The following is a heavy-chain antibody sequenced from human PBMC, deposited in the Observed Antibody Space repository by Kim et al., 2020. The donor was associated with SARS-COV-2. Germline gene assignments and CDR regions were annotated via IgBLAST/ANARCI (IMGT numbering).Heavy chain of an antibody. Sequence: GGSLRLSCAASGFTFSSYGMHWVRQAPGKGLEWVAVISYDGSNKYYADSVKGRFTISRDNSKNTLYLQMNSLRAEDTAVYYCARRWLDGDYLLGFDYWGQGTLVTVSS. V-gene: IGHV3-33*05. CDR2: ISYDGSNK. J-gene: IGHJ4*02. CDR1: GFTFSSYG. D-gene: IGHD4-17*01. CDR3: ARRWLDGDYLLGFDY.